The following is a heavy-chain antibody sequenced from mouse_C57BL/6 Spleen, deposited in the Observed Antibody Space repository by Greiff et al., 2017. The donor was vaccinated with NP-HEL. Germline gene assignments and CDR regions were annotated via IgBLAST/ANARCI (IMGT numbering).Heavy chain of an antibody. CDR2: IDPETDGT. Sequence: VQLQQSGAELVRPGASVTLSCKASGYTFTDYEMHWVKQTPVHGLEWIGAIDPETDGTAYNQKFKGKAILTADKSSSTAYMELRSLTSEDSAVYYCTRRGNSWFAYWGQGTLVTVSA. D-gene: IGHD2-1*01. CDR1: GYTFTDYE. J-gene: IGHJ3*01. CDR3: TRRGNSWFAY. V-gene: IGHV1-15*01.